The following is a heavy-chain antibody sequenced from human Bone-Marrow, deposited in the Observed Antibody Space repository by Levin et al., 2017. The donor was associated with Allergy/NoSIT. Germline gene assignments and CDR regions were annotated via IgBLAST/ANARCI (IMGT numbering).Heavy chain of an antibody. Sequence: GGSLRLSCAASGFTFDDYAMHWVRQAPGKGLEWVSRISWNSDNIGYADSVKGRFTISRDNAKNSLYLHMNSLRGEDTALYYCARDIGPGGGASMDVWGQGTTVTVSS. CDR3: ARDIGPGGGASMDV. CDR2: ISWNSDNI. V-gene: IGHV3-9*01. CDR1: GFTFDDYA. D-gene: IGHD3-16*01. J-gene: IGHJ6*02.